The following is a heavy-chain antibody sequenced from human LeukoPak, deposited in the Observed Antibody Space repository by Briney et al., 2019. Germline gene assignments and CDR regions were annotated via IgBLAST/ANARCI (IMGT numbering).Heavy chain of an antibody. J-gene: IGHJ6*03. CDR3: ASPIAAAGTDYYYMDV. V-gene: IGHV1-2*02. D-gene: IGHD6-13*01. CDR1: GYTFTGYY. Sequence: GASVKVSCKASGYTFTGYYMHWVRQAPGQGLEWMGWINPNSGGTNYAQKFQGRVTMTRDTSISTAYMELSRLRSDDTAVYYCASPIAAAGTDYYYMDVWGKGTTVTVSS. CDR2: INPNSGGT.